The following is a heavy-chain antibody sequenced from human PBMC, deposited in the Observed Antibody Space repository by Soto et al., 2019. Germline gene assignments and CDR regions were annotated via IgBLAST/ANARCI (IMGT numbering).Heavy chain of an antibody. V-gene: IGHV1-69*13. J-gene: IGHJ2*01. Sequence: SVKVSCRASGGTFNSNAISWGGQAPGQGLEWMGGIIPVFGTTNYAQKFQGRVTISADASTGTAYMELNSLRSEDTALYYCGCRWGYSYGSGGYFDLWGRGTLVTVSS. CDR2: IIPVFGTT. D-gene: IGHD5-18*01. CDR3: GCRWGYSYGSGGYFDL. CDR1: GGTFNSNA.